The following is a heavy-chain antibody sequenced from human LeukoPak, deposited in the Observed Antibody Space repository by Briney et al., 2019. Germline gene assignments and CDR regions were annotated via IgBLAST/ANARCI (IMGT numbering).Heavy chain of an antibody. V-gene: IGHV1-69*01. J-gene: IGHJ4*02. D-gene: IGHD5-12*01. CDR1: GDTFSTYA. CDR3: ARVRERGFSGYDWRHFDY. Sequence: SVKVSCKASGDTFSTYAYSWVRQAPGQGLEWMGGIIPILATANYAQKFQGRVTITADESTSTAYMELSSLRSEDTAVYYCARVRERGFSGYDWRHFDYWGQGALVTVSS. CDR2: IIPILATA.